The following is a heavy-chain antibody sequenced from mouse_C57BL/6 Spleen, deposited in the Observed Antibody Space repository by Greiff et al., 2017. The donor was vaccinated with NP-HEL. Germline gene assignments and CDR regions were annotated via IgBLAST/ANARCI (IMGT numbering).Heavy chain of an antibody. J-gene: IGHJ1*03. CDR2: IYPGGGYT. CDR3: ARVRIVGAYYSNAYWYFDV. Sequence: QVQLQQSGAELVRPGTSVKMSCKASGYTFTNYWIGWAKQRPGHGLEWIGDIYPGGGYTNYNEKFKGKATLTADKSSSTAYMQFSSLTSEDSAIYYCARVRIVGAYYSNAYWYFDVWGTGTTVTVSS. CDR1: GYTFTNYW. V-gene: IGHV1-63*01. D-gene: IGHD2-5*01.